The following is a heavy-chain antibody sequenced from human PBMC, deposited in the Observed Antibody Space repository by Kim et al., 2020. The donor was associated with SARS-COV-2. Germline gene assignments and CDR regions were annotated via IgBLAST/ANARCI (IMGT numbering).Heavy chain of an antibody. J-gene: IGHJ4*01. D-gene: IGHD2-2*01. CDR3: ARGSDSCYLGCCFDY. Sequence: GGSLRLSCVASGFTFSDYDMNWVRQAPGKGLEWVSCISRSGCNIDYADSVKGRFTISRHNAKKSLFLQMNTLRADDTGVYFCARGSDSCYLGCCFDYWG. V-gene: IGHV3-11*01. CDR2: ISRSGCNI. CDR1: GFTFSDYD.